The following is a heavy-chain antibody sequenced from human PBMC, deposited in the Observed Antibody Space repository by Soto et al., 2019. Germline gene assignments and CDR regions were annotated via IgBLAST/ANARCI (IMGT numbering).Heavy chain of an antibody. D-gene: IGHD5-12*01. CDR2: INAGNGNT. CDR3: ATGRDIVATIHRGYFDY. J-gene: IGHJ4*02. Sequence: QVQLVQSGAEVKKPGASVKVSCKASGYTFTTYAMHWVRQAPGQRLEWMGWINAGNGNTKYSQKFQGRVTITRETSASTAYMELSSLRSEDTAVYYCATGRDIVATIHRGYFDYWGQGTLVTVSS. CDR1: GYTFTTYA. V-gene: IGHV1-3*01.